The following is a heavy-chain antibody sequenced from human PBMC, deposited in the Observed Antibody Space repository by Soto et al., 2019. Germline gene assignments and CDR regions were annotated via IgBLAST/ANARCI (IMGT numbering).Heavy chain of an antibody. Sequence: PGGSLRLSCAPSGFTFSSYALSWVRQAPGKGLEWVSRISGSGGSTYYADSVQGRFTISRDNSKNTLYLQMKSLRAEDTAVYYCANSIAPYCGYAMDVWGEGTTVTDSS. V-gene: IGHV3-23*01. J-gene: IGHJ6*02. CDR2: ISGSGGST. D-gene: IGHD2-21*01. CDR3: ANSIAPYCGYAMDV. CDR1: GFTFSSYA.